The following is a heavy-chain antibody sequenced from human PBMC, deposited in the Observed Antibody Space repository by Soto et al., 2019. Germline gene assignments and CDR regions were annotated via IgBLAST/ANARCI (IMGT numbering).Heavy chain of an antibody. J-gene: IGHJ4*02. CDR3: ARAAPYYYDRSGYFNY. D-gene: IGHD3-22*01. Sequence: GGSLRLSCAASGFTFSSYWMHWVRQAPGRGLVWVSRVSSDGSSTSYADSVKGRVTISRDNAKNTLYLQMNSLRAEDTAVYFCARAAPYYYDRSGYFNYWGQGTLVTVSS. CDR1: GFTFSSYW. CDR2: VSSDGSST. V-gene: IGHV3-74*01.